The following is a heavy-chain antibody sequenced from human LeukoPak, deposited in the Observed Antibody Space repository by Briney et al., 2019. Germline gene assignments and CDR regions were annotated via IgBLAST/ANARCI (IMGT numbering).Heavy chain of an antibody. CDR3: AADVENTAGAYYYYGMDV. CDR2: NYSGGST. CDR1: VFTVSSNY. V-gene: IGHV3-66*01. J-gene: IGHJ6*02. Sequence: GGSLRLFCGASVFTVSSNYMSWARQAPGKGLEWGLVNYSGGSTYYAASVKGRFTISRDHSKNTLYLQMNSLRAEDTAGYYCAADVENTAGAYYYYGMDVWGQGTTVTVSS. D-gene: IGHD5-18*01.